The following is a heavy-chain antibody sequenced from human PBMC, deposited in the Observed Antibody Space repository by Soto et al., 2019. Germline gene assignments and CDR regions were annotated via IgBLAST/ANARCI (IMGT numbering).Heavy chain of an antibody. CDR1: GFTFSSYS. Sequence: EVQLVESGGGLVKPGGSLRLSCAASGFTFSSYSMNWVRQAPGKGLEWVSSIISSSSYIYYADSVKGRFTISGDNAKNSLYLQMNSLRAEDTAVYYCARDLPGIGQWLVLGGYYFDYWGQGTLVTVSS. V-gene: IGHV3-21*01. J-gene: IGHJ4*02. D-gene: IGHD6-19*01. CDR3: ARDLPGIGQWLVLGGYYFDY. CDR2: IISSSSYI.